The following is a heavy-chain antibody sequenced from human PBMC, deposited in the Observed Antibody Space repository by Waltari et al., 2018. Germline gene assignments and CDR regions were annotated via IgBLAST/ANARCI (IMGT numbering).Heavy chain of an antibody. CDR1: GGSISSYY. CDR2: IYYSGST. D-gene: IGHD1-26*01. CDR3: ARALTRGSRPFDY. J-gene: IGHJ4*02. Sequence: QVQLQESGPGLVKPSETLSLTCTVSGGSISSYYWSWIRQPPGKGLEWIGYIYYSGSTNYNPSLKSRVTISVDTSKNQFSLKLSSVTAADTAVYYCARALTRGSRPFDYWGQGTLVTVSS. V-gene: IGHV4-59*01.